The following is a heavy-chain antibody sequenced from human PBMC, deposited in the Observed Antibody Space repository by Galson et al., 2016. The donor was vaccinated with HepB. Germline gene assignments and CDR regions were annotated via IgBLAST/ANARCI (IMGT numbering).Heavy chain of an antibody. J-gene: IGHJ4*02. CDR3: ARIRRGYSGYDYDGFDY. Sequence: PALVKPTQTLTLTCTFSGFSLTTSGMCVSWIRQPPGEALEWLALIDWDNYKYYSTSLKTRLTISKDTSKNQVVLTMTNMDPVDTATYYCARIRRGYSGYDYDGFDYWGQGTLVTVSS. V-gene: IGHV2-70*01. CDR1: GFSLTTSGMC. CDR2: IDWDNYK. D-gene: IGHD5-12*01.